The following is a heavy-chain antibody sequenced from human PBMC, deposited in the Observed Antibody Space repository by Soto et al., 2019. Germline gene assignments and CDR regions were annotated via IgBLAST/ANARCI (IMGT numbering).Heavy chain of an antibody. D-gene: IGHD2-8*01. Sequence: ASVKVSCKASGYTFTGYYMHWVRQAPGQGLEWMGWINPNSGGTNYAQKFQGRVTMTRDTSISTAYMELSRLRSDDTAVYYCARDPPAREYCTNGVCKDGMDVWGQGTTVTVSS. CDR1: GYTFTGYY. CDR3: ARDPPAREYCTNGVCKDGMDV. V-gene: IGHV1-2*02. CDR2: INPNSGGT. J-gene: IGHJ6*02.